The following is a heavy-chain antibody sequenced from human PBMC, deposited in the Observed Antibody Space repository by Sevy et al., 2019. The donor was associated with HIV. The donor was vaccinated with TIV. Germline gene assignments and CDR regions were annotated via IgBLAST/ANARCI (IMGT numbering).Heavy chain of an antibody. CDR3: ARFLILTGYTGGWFDP. CDR2: IIPIFGTA. V-gene: IGHV1-69*06. J-gene: IGHJ5*02. Sequence: ASVKVSCKASGGTFSSYAISWVRQAPGQGLEWMGGIIPIFGTANYAQKFQGRVTITADKSTSTAYMELSSLGSEDTAVYYCARFLILTGYTGGWFDPWGQGTLVTVSS. D-gene: IGHD3-9*01. CDR1: GGTFSSYA.